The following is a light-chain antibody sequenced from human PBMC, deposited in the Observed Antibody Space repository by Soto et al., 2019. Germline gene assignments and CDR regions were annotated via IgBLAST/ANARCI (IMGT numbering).Light chain of an antibody. CDR3: QQSYSIRSWT. CDR1: QTVGTF. J-gene: IGKJ1*01. CDR2: AAS. Sequence: DIHMTQSQSSLPASPGHGVTITCRASQTVGTFLNWYQQRPGRAPNLLIYAASNLPTGVPSRFSGSGSGTDFTLTINSLQPEDFGTYYCQQSYSIRSWTFGQGTKVDIK. V-gene: IGKV1-39*01.